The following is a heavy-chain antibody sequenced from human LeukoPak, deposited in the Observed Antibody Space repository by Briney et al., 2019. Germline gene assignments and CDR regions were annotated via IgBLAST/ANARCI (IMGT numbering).Heavy chain of an antibody. CDR2: ISAYNGNT. J-gene: IGHJ4*02. D-gene: IGHD3-10*01. V-gene: IGHV1-18*01. CDR3: ARDGSGLVALDY. CDR1: GYTFTSYG. Sequence: ASVKVSCKASGYTFTSYGISWVRHGPGQGLEWMGWISAYNGNTNYAQKRQGRVTMTTDTSTSTAYMELRSLRSDDTAVYYCARDGSGLVALDYWGQGTLVTVSS.